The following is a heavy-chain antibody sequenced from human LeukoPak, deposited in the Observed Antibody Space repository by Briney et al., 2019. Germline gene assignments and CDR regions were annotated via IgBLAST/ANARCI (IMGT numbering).Heavy chain of an antibody. V-gene: IGHV3-11*04. CDR3: ARELSGSSCFDY. J-gene: IGHJ4*02. Sequence: GGSPRLSCAASGFTVSSNYMSWVRQAPGKGLEWVSYISSSGSTIYYADSVKGRFTISRDNAKNSLYLQMNSLRAEDTAVYYCARELSGSSCFDYWGQGTLVTVSS. CDR1: GFTVSSNY. CDR2: ISSSGSTI. D-gene: IGHD1-26*01.